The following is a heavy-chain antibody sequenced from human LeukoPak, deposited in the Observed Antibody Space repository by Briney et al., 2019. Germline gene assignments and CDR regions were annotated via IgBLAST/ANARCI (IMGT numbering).Heavy chain of an antibody. CDR2: ISGSGGST. J-gene: IGHJ4*02. V-gene: IGHV3-23*01. CDR1: GFTFSSYA. Sequence: GGSLRLSCAASGFTFSSYAMSWVRQAPGKGLEWVSAISGSGGSTFYADSVKGRFTISRDNSKNTLYLQMNSLRAEDTAVYYCAKPVRGSNRPYYFNYWGQGTLVTVSS. D-gene: IGHD1-26*01. CDR3: AKPVRGSNRPYYFNY.